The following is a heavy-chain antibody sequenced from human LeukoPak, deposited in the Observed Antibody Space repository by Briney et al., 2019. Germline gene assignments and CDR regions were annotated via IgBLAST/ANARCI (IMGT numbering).Heavy chain of an antibody. CDR1: GFTFSTYG. Sequence: PGRSLRLSCAASGFTFSTYGMHWVRQAPGRGLEWVAVISYDGTNKYYTDSVKGRFTISRDNSKNTLYLQMNSLRPEDTAVFYCAKDSLAGYLRGYFDDWGQGTRVTVSS. CDR2: ISYDGTNK. D-gene: IGHD3-9*01. V-gene: IGHV3-30*18. CDR3: AKDSLAGYLRGYFDD. J-gene: IGHJ4*02.